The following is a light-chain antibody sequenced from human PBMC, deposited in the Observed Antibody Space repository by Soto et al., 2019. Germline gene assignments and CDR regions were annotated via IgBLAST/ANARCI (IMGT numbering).Light chain of an antibody. V-gene: IGLV2-14*01. CDR3: QSYDRSLRGYV. CDR1: SSDVGGYDY. Sequence: QSALTQPASVSGSPGQSITISCTGTSSDVGGYDYVSWYQQHPGKAPKVIIYEVSYRPSGISNRFSGSKSGNMASLTISGLQDVDEADYYCQSYDRSLRGYVFGTGTKLTVL. J-gene: IGLJ1*01. CDR2: EVS.